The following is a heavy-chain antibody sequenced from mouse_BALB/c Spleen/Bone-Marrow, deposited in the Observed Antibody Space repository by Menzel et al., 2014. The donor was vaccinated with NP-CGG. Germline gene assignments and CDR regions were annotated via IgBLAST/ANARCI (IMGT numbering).Heavy chain of an antibody. D-gene: IGHD1-1*01. J-gene: IGHJ2*01. CDR2: INPYNGDT. CDR3: ARSGYYGSSYFDY. Sequence: VQLKQSGPELVKPGASVKISCKASGYSFTGYFMNWVMQSHGKSLEWIGRINPYNGDTFYNQKFKCKATLTVDKSSSTAHMELRSLASEDSAVYYCARSGYYGSSYFDYWGQGTTLTVSS. CDR1: GYSFTGYF. V-gene: IGHV1-20*02.